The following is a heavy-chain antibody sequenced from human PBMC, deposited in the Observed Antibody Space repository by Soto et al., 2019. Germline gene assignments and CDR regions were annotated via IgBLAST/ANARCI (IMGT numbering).Heavy chain of an antibody. CDR3: RDTYMAGSWDH. J-gene: IGHJ4*02. CDR2: IGTNKDGGIV. CDR1: GFIFTNAW. V-gene: IGHV3-15*04. D-gene: IGHD5-18*01. Sequence: EVQLVESGGGLVKPGGSLRLSCAASGFIFTNAWMNWVRQAPGKGLEWVGRIGTNKDGGIVFYAAPVEGRFTISRDDSNTTVYLQMDTLKLEDTAVYYCRDTYMAGSWDHWGQGPLVTVSS.